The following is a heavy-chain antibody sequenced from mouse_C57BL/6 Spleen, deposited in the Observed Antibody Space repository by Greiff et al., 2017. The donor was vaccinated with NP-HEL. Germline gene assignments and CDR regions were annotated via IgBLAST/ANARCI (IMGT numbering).Heavy chain of an antibody. CDR1: GYSITSGYY. Sequence: VQLKESGPGLVKPSQSLSLTCSVTGYSITSGYYWNWIRQFPGNKLEWMGYISYDGSNNYNPSLKNRISITRDTSKNQFFLKLNSVTTEDTATYYCARGGGYYDAMDYWGQVTSVTVAS. J-gene: IGHJ4*01. CDR2: ISYDGSN. V-gene: IGHV3-6*01. D-gene: IGHD2-2*01. CDR3: ARGGGYYDAMDY.